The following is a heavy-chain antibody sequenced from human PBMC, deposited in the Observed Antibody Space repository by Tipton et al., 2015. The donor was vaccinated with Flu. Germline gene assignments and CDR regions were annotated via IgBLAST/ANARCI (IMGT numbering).Heavy chain of an antibody. Sequence: LRLSCTVYGGSFSGYYWSWIRQPPGKGLEWIGEINHSGSTNYNPSLKSRVTISVDTSKNQFSLKLSSVTAADTAVYYCARPPDYWGQGTLVTVSS. CDR2: INHSGST. CDR1: GGSFSGYY. J-gene: IGHJ4*02. V-gene: IGHV4-34*01. CDR3: ARPPDY.